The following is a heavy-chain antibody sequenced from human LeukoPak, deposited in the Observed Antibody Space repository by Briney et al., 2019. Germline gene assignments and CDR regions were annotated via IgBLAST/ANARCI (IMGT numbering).Heavy chain of an antibody. D-gene: IGHD1-1*01. CDR2: ISSSSSYI. CDR3: VRDFSRTRLERPFDY. Sequence: GALRLSCAASGFTFSSYSMNWVRQAPGKGLVWVSSISSSSSYIYYADSVKGRFTISRDNAKNSLNLQMNSLRAEDTAVYYCVRDFSRTRLERPFDYWGQGTLVTVSS. CDR1: GFTFSSYS. V-gene: IGHV3-21*01. J-gene: IGHJ4*02.